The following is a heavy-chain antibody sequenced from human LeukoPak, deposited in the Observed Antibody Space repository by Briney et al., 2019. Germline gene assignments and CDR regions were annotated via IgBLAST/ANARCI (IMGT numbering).Heavy chain of an antibody. Sequence: GGSLRLSCAASGFTVSNNYMNWGRQAPGKGLGRVSVITSGGGTYYADSVWGRFTISRDNSENTLSLQMNSLRAEDTAVYYCARGAWDWGQGTLVTVSS. CDR2: ITSGGGT. CDR1: GFTVSNNY. CDR3: ARGAWD. J-gene: IGHJ4*02. V-gene: IGHV3-53*01.